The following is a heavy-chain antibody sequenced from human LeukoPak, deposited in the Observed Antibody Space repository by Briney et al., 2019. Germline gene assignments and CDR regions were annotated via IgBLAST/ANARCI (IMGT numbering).Heavy chain of an antibody. CDR3: VRHDPIGNSQPLGV. CDR1: GGSITNYY. CDR2: IYYTGAT. D-gene: IGHD4-23*01. V-gene: IGHV4-59*12. J-gene: IGHJ3*01. Sequence: SETLSLTCTVSGGSITNYYWSWIRQPPGKGLEWIAYIYYTGATNHNPSLKSRLTVSLDMSKNHFSLKLTSVTAADTAVYYCVRHDPIGNSQPLGVWGQGTMVTVSS.